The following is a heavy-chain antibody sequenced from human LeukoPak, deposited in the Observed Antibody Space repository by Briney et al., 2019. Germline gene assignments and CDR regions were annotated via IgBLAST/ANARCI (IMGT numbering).Heavy chain of an antibody. Sequence: PGRSLRLSCAASGFTFSSYAMHWVRQAPGKGLEWVAVISDDGTFTLYGDSVRGRFTISRDSSKNTLYLQMNSLRPEDTAVYYCARDPYRDAPDYFDYWGQGTLVTVSS. CDR2: ISDDGTFT. CDR3: ARDPYRDAPDYFDY. J-gene: IGHJ4*02. V-gene: IGHV3-30-3*01. CDR1: GFTFSSYA.